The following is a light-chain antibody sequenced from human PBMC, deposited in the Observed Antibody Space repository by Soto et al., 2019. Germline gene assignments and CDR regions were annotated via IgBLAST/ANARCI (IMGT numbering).Light chain of an antibody. V-gene: IGKV3D-20*02. Sequence: EIVLRQSPGTLSLSPGERATLSCRASASVSGSYLAWYHHKPGQAPRLLIYGVSSRASGIPDRFFGSGSGTDFTLTISSLEPEDFAVYYCQHRMNWPLTFGQGTRLEIK. CDR3: QHRMNWPLT. CDR1: ASVSGSY. J-gene: IGKJ5*01. CDR2: GVS.